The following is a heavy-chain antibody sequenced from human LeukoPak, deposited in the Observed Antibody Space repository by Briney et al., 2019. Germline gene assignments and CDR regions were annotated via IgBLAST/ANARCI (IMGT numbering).Heavy chain of an antibody. Sequence: SETLSLTCTVSGGSISSSNYYWSWIRQPAGKGLEWIGRIYTSGSTNYNPSLKSRVTISVDTSKNQFSLKLSSVTAADTAVYYCARARYGSGSYYYFDYWGQGTLVTVSS. CDR2: IYTSGST. V-gene: IGHV4-61*02. CDR3: ARARYGSGSYYYFDY. CDR1: GGSISSSNYY. D-gene: IGHD3-10*01. J-gene: IGHJ4*02.